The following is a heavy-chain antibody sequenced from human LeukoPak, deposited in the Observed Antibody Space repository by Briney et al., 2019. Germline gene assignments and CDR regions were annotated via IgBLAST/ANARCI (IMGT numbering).Heavy chain of an antibody. CDR3: TTEGEVVRGVSLDC. CDR2: IKSKSDGGTT. J-gene: IGHJ4*02. Sequence: WIRQPPGQGLQWVGRIKSKSDGGTTDYAAPVKGRFTISRDDSKNTLYLQMNSLKTEDTAVYYCTTEGEVVRGVSLDCWGQGTLVTVSS. V-gene: IGHV3-15*01. D-gene: IGHD3-10*01.